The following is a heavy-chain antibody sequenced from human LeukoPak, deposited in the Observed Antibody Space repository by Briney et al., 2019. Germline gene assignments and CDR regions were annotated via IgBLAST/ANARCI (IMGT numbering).Heavy chain of an antibody. CDR3: AKAVRIAAAGTGIDY. CDR2: ITGGGDNT. D-gene: IGHD6-13*01. V-gene: IGHV3-23*01. Sequence: PGGSLRLSCAASGFTFSTDDMTWVRQAPGKGLEWVSTITGGGDNTYYADSVKGRFTISRDNSKNTVYLQMNSLRAENTAVYYCAKAVRIAAAGTGIDYWGQGTLVTVSS. CDR1: GFTFSTDD. J-gene: IGHJ4*02.